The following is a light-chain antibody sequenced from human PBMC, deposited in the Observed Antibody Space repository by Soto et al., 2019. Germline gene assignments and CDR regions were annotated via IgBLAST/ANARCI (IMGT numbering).Light chain of an antibody. CDR3: QQYDNSPPYT. CDR2: GAS. Sequence: EIVLTQSPGTLSLSPGERATLSCRASQSVSSSYLAWYQQKPGQAPRLLIYGASSKATGIPDRFSGSGSRTDFTLTISRLEPEDFAVYYCQQYDNSPPYTFGQGTKLEIK. V-gene: IGKV3-20*01. CDR1: QSVSSSY. J-gene: IGKJ2*01.